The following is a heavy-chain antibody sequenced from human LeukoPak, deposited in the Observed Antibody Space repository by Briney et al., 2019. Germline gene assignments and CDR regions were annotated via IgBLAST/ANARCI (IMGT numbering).Heavy chain of an antibody. Sequence: SETLSLTCTVSGGSISGTSYYWGWIRQPPGKGLEWIGNIYYSGSTYYNPSLKTRVTISIDTSKNQFSLKLSSVTAADTAVYYCARRRFGGDFDYWGQGNLGTVSS. J-gene: IGHJ4*02. CDR1: GGSISGTSYY. CDR2: IYYSGST. D-gene: IGHD3-10*01. CDR3: ARRRFGGDFDY. V-gene: IGHV4-39*01.